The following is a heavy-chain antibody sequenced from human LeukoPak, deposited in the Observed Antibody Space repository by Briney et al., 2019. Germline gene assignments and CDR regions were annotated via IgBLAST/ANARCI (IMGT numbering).Heavy chain of an antibody. CDR3: ARDNSATAAPDRPTWWFDP. CDR1: GFTLSNHY. V-gene: IGHV1-46*01. CDR2: INPTGTST. J-gene: IGHJ5*02. Sequence: ASVKVSCKASGFTLSNHYMHWVRQAPGQGLEWMGVINPTGTSTTYSQKFQGRVTMTRDTSTSTVYMALSDLRSEDTAVYYCARDNSATAAPDRPTWWFDPWGQGTLVTVSS. D-gene: IGHD6-13*01.